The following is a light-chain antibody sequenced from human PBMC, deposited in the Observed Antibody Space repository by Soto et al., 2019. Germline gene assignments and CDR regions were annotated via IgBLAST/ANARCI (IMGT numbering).Light chain of an antibody. V-gene: IGKV1-6*01. J-gene: IGKJ2*01. CDR2: AAS. Sequence: AIQMTQSPSSLSASVGDRVTITCRASQGIRTELAWYQQKAGKAPQLLIYAASSVQSGVPSRFSGSGSGTDFTLTISSLQAEDFATYYCLQDYNYPRTLGQGTKLEIK. CDR3: LQDYNYPRT. CDR1: QGIRTE.